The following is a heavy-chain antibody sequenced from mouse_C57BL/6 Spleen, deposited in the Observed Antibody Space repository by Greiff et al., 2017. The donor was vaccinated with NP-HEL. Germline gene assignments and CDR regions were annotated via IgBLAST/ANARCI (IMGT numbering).Heavy chain of an antibody. Sequence: QVQLKQPGAELVKPGASVKMSCKASGYTFTSYWITWVKQRPGQGLEWIGDLYPGSGSTNYNEKFKSKATLTVDTSSSTAYMQLSSLTSEDSAVYYCARRGFITTVVAREYYAMDYWGQGTSVTVSS. CDR1: GYTFTSYW. J-gene: IGHJ4*01. D-gene: IGHD1-1*01. V-gene: IGHV1-55*01. CDR2: LYPGSGST. CDR3: ARRGFITTVVAREYYAMDY.